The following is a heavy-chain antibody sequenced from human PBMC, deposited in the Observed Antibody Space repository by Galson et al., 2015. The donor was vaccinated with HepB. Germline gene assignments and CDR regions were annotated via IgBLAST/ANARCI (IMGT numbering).Heavy chain of an antibody. Sequence: SLRLSCAGSGFPFGNYAMSWFRQAQGKGLEWLGYIKSKTFGGTTQYAASVRGRFTISRDDSASLAYLQMNNLRIEDTAMYYCTLGGAAAYWGQGTLVTVSS. CDR1: GFPFGNYA. V-gene: IGHV3-49*03. D-gene: IGHD2-15*01. CDR2: IKSKTFGGTT. J-gene: IGHJ4*02. CDR3: TLGGAAAY.